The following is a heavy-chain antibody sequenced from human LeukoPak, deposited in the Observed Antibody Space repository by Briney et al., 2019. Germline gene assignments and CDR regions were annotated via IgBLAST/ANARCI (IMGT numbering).Heavy chain of an antibody. V-gene: IGHV3-23*01. CDR3: AKDVCTKPRCLLYFDS. D-gene: IGHD2-8*01. CDR2: ISGFNT. CDR1: GFAFSNYA. Sequence: GGSLRLSCTTSGFAFSNYAMNWVRQAPGKGPEWVSGISGFNTYYADSEKGRFTSFRDNSKNVLYMQMDHLRGKDTAVYSGAKDVCTKPRCLLYFDSWGQGTLVTVSS. J-gene: IGHJ4*02.